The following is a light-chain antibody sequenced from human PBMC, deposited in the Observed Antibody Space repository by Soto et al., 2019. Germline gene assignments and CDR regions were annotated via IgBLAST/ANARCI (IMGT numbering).Light chain of an antibody. J-gene: IGKJ1*01. V-gene: IGKV3-15*01. CDR1: QSVGSN. Sequence: EIVMTQSPATLSVSPGERATLSCRASQSVGSNLAWYQQKPGQAPRLLIYGASTRATGIPARFSGSGSGTEFTLTINRLQSENFAIYFCQQYNNWPPDRTFGQGTKVEIK. CDR2: GAS. CDR3: QQYNNWPPDRT.